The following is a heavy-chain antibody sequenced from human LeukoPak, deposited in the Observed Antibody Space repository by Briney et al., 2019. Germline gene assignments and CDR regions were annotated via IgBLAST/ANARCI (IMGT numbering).Heavy chain of an antibody. CDR1: GFSFSSYS. V-gene: IGHV3-21*06. J-gene: IGHJ1*01. CDR2: ISSSGSSI. CDR3: AKTTGRGDEYFQH. D-gene: IGHD1-1*01. Sequence: PGGSLRLSCAASGFSFSSYSMNWVRQGPGKGLEWVSSISSSGSSIYYADSVKGRFTISRDNAKNSLYLQMNSLRAEDTAVYYCAKTTGRGDEYFQHWGQGTLVTVSS.